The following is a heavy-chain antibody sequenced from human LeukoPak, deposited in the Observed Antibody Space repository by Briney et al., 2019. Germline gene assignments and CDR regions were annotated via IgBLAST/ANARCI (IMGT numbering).Heavy chain of an antibody. CDR2: ISSSSSYI. V-gene: IGHV3-21*01. Sequence: PGGSLRLSCAASGFTFSSYSMNWVRQAPGKGLEWVSSISSSSSYIYYADSVKGRFTISRDNAKNSLYLQMNSLRAEDTAVYYCASSMVRGWVPSEDPDYWGQGTLVTVSS. J-gene: IGHJ4*02. CDR1: GFTFSSYS. D-gene: IGHD3-10*01. CDR3: ASSMVRGWVPSEDPDY.